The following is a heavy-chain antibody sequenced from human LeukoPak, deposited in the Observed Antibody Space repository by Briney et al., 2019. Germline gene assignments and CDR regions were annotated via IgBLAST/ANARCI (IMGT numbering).Heavy chain of an antibody. CDR3: ARGGHRYYYYYYMDV. CDR1: GGSLSGYY. Sequence: PSETLSLTCAVYGGSLSGYYWSWIRQPPGKGLEWIGEINHSGSTNYNPSLKSRVTISVDTSKNQFSLKLSSVTAADTAVYYCARGGHRYYYYYYMDVWGKGTTVTVSS. V-gene: IGHV4-34*01. CDR2: INHSGST. J-gene: IGHJ6*03.